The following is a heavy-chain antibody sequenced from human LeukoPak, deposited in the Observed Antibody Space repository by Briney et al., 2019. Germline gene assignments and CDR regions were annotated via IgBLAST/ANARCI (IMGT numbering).Heavy chain of an antibody. V-gene: IGHV3-21*01. CDR1: GFTFRGYS. CDR2: IDRTSAYI. J-gene: IGHJ4*02. D-gene: IGHD6-13*01. Sequence: PGGSLRLSCSASGFTFRGYSMNWVCQAPGKGLAWVASIDRTSAYIYYADSVRGRFTISRDNADNSLYLQMNSLRADDTAVYYCVRDGGATSGTRHFDCWGQGTLVTVSS. CDR3: VRDGGATSGTRHFDC.